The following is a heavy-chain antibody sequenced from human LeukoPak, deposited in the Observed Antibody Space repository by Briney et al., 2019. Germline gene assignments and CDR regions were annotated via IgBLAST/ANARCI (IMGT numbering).Heavy chain of an antibody. CDR2: IYYSGST. D-gene: IGHD2-8*01. V-gene: IGHV4-31*03. Sequence: SQTLSLTCTVSGGSISSGGYYWSWIRQHPGKGLEWIGYIYYSGSTYYNPSLKSRVTISVDTSKNQFSLKLSSVTAADTAVYYCARAPGYCTNGVCYKLYNWFDPWGQGTLLTVSS. J-gene: IGHJ5*02. CDR3: ARAPGYCTNGVCYKLYNWFDP. CDR1: GGSISSGGYY.